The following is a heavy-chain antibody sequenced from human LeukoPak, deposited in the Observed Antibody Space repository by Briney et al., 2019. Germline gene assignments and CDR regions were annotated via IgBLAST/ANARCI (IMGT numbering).Heavy chain of an antibody. V-gene: IGHV5-51*01. CDR1: GYSFTSYW. CDR3: ARTTIITNWFDP. CDR2: IYPADSDT. D-gene: IGHD3-9*01. J-gene: IGHJ5*02. Sequence: GESLKISCQGSGYSFTSYWIGWVRQLPGKGLEWMGIIYPADSDTRYSPSFQGQVTISADKSISTAYLQWNSLQTSDTAMYYCARTTIITNWFDPWGQGTLVTVSS.